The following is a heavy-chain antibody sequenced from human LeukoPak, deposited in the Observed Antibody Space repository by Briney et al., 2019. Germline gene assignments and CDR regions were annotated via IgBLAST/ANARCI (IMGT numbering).Heavy chain of an antibody. CDR1: GGSISSYY. CDR2: IYYSGST. V-gene: IGHV4-59*01. Sequence: SETLSLTCTVSGGSISSYYWSWIRQPPGKGLEWIGYIYYSGSTNYNPSLKSRVTISVDTSKNQFSLKLSSVTAADTAVYYCARSGFGELSTRPSLGYYYYYMDVWGKGTTVTVSS. J-gene: IGHJ6*03. CDR3: ARSGFGELSTRPSLGYYYYYMDV. D-gene: IGHD3-10*01.